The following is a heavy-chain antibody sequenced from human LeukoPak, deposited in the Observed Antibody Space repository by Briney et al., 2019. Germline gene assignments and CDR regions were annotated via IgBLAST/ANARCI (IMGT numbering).Heavy chain of an antibody. D-gene: IGHD3-10*01. CDR2: INHSGST. Sequence: SETLSLTCAVYGGSFSGYYWSWIRQPPGKGLEWIGEINHSGSTNYNPSLKSRVTISVDTSKNQFSLKLSSVTAADTAVYYCARLPWFGESEEGYWGQGTLVTVSS. J-gene: IGHJ4*02. V-gene: IGHV4-34*01. CDR1: GGSFSGYY. CDR3: ARLPWFGESEEGY.